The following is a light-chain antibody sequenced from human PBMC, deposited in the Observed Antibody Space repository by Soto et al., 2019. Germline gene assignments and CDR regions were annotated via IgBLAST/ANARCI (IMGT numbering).Light chain of an antibody. CDR2: DAS. Sequence: DIQMTQSPSTLSASVGDRVTITCRASQTISRGLTWYQQKPGKAPKLLISDASSSQSGVPSRFSGSGSGTEFTLTISSLQPDDFATYYCQQYGTFGQGTKLEIK. CDR1: QTISRG. J-gene: IGKJ1*01. CDR3: QQYGT. V-gene: IGKV1-5*01.